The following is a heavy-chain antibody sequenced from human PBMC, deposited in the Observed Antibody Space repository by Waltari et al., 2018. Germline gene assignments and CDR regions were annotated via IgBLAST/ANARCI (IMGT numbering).Heavy chain of an antibody. Sequence: EVQLLESGGGLVQRGGSLRLSCAVSGFIFSRFAMSWVRHTPGKGLEWVAGTSASIGSTYDADSVQGRFTIARDNSKKRVFLQMNSLRAEDTATYYCTKMRRNLPRDIIDNWGQGTQVIIAS. CDR3: TKMRRNLPRDIIDN. V-gene: IGHV3-23*01. J-gene: IGHJ4*02. CDR2: TSASIGST. CDR1: GFIFSRFA.